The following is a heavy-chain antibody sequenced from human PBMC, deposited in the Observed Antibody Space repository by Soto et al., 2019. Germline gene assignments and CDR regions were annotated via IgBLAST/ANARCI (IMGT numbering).Heavy chain of an antibody. V-gene: IGHV1-18*01. D-gene: IGHD6-13*01. Sequence: ASVKVSCKASGYTFTSYGISWVRQAPGQGLEWMGWISAYNGNTNYAQKLQGRVTMTTDTSTSTAYMELRSLRSDDTAVYYCARALGGYGSSWYPTPSWFDPWGQGTLVTVSS. CDR1: GYTFTSYG. CDR2: ISAYNGNT. CDR3: ARALGGYGSSWYPTPSWFDP. J-gene: IGHJ5*02.